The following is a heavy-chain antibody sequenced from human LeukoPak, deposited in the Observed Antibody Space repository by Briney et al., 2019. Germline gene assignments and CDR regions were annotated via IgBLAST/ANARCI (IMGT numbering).Heavy chain of an antibody. J-gene: IGHJ3*02. Sequence: SETLSLTCTVSGGSISSYYWSWIRQPAGKGLEWIGRIYTSGSTNCNPSLKSRVTMSVDTSKNQFSLELSSVTAADTAVYYCARDYDILTGYYGGDAFDIWGQGTMVTVSS. CDR1: GGSISSYY. D-gene: IGHD3-9*01. CDR3: ARDYDILTGYYGGDAFDI. V-gene: IGHV4-4*07. CDR2: IYTSGST.